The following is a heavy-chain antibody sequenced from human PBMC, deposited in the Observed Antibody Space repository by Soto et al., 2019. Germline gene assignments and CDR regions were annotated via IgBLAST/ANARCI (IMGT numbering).Heavy chain of an antibody. CDR1: VFTFSSYA. CDR3: AKDPPGTPDY. D-gene: IGHD2-15*01. V-gene: IGHV3-23*01. J-gene: IGHJ4*02. Sequence: GGSLRLSCAASVFTFSSYAMNWVRQAPGKGLEWVSGISGSGGSTYYADSVKGRFTISRDNSKNTLHLQMKSLRAEDTAVYYCAKDPPGTPDYWGQGTLVTVSS. CDR2: ISGSGGST.